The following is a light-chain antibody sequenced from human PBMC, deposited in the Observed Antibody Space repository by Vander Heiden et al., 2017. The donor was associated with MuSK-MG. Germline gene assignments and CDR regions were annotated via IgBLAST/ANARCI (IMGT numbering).Light chain of an antibody. CDR3: QSADSSGTYVV. V-gene: IGLV3-25*03. J-gene: IGLJ3*02. Sequence: SYELTQPPSVSVSPGQTARITCSGDALPKKYAYWYQQKPGQAPVLVIYKDSERPSGIPERFSGSSSGTTATLNISGVQAEDEADYDCQSADSSGTYVVFGGGTKLTVL. CDR1: ALPKKY. CDR2: KDS.